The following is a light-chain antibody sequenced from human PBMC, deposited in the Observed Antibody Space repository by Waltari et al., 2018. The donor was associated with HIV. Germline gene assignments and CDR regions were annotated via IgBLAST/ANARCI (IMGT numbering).Light chain of an antibody. CDR3: QSTDRSGTFVV. Sequence: SYELTQPPSVSVSPGQTARITCSGDALPKQYAYWYQQKPGQAPVVVIYKDSERPSGIPEGFAGSSSGKTVTLTISGVQAEDEADYYCQSTDRSGTFVVFGGGTKLTVL. CDR1: ALPKQY. CDR2: KDS. V-gene: IGLV3-25*03. J-gene: IGLJ2*01.